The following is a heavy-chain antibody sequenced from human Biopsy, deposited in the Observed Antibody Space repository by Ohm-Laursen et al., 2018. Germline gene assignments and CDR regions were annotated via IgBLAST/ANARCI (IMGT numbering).Heavy chain of an antibody. V-gene: IGHV3-72*01. CDR2: SRNTANSYTT. D-gene: IGHD2-15*01. J-gene: IGHJ4*02. Sequence: GSLRVCCAASGFTFIDHHLDWVRPAPGKGLAWVGRSRNTANSYTTEYAASVKGRFTISRYESETSMYLQMSGLKTEDTAVYYCARMFARPGPGSGGTGYPGDDYWGQGTLVTVSS. CDR3: ARMFARPGPGSGGTGYPGDDY. CDR1: GFTFIDHH.